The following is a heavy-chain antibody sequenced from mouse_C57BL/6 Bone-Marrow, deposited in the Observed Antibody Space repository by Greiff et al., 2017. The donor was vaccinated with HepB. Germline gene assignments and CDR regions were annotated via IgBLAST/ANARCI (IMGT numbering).Heavy chain of an antibody. D-gene: IGHD1-1*01. Sequence: EVKLVESGPGMVKPSQSLSLTCTVTGYSITSGYDWHWIRHFPGNKLEWMGYISYSGSTNYNPSLKSRISITHDTSKNHFFLKLNSVTTEDTATYYCARGITTVVPMDYWGQGTSVTVSS. CDR1: GYSITSGYD. V-gene: IGHV3-1*01. CDR3: ARGITTVVPMDY. CDR2: ISYSGST. J-gene: IGHJ4*01.